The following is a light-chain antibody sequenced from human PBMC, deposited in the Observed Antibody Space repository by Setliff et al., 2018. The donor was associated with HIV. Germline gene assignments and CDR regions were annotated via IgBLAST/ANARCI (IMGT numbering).Light chain of an antibody. CDR3: CSYGGPSTFYV. V-gene: IGLV2-11*01. J-gene: IGLJ1*01. CDR2: DVN. Sequence: QSALAQPRSVSGSPGRSVTISCTTTSTDVGGYDSVSWYQQLPGKAPKLMIYDVNKRPSGIPDRFSGSKSGNTASLTISGLQAADEADYYCCSYGGPSTFYVFGTGTKVTVL. CDR1: STDVGGYDS.